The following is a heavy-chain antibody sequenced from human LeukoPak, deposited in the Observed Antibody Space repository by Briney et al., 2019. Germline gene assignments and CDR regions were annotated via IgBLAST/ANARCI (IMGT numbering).Heavy chain of an antibody. CDR2: ISYDGSNK. Sequence: GGSLRLSCAASGFTFSSYSMNWVRQAPGKGLEWVAVISYDGSNKYYADSVKGRFTISRDNSKNTLYLQMNSLRAEDTAVYYCARERALPGIAVAGYFDYWGQGTLVTVSS. CDR1: GFTFSSYS. CDR3: ARERALPGIAVAGYFDY. D-gene: IGHD6-19*01. V-gene: IGHV3-30*03. J-gene: IGHJ4*02.